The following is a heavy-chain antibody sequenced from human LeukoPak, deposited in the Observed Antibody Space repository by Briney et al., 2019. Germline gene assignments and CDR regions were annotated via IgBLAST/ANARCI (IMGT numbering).Heavy chain of an antibody. V-gene: IGHV4-39*07. CDR2: IYYSGST. Sequence: KPSETLSITCTVSGGSISSSTFYWGWIRQPPGKGLEWIGSIYYSGSTYYNPSLKSRVSISVDTSKNQFSLKLTSVTAADTAVYYCARGPRWLQDYFNYWGQGTLVTVSS. CDR1: GGSISSSTFY. CDR3: ARGPRWLQDYFNY. D-gene: IGHD5-24*01. J-gene: IGHJ4*02.